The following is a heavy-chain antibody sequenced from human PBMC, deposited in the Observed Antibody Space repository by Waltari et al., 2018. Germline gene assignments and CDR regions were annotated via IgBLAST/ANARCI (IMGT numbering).Heavy chain of an antibody. J-gene: IGHJ1*01. V-gene: IGHV1-69*08. D-gene: IGHD1-1*01. CDR1: GGTFSRYA. Sequence: QVQLVQSGAEVKKPGSSVKVSCKAPGGTFSRYAISWVRQAPGQGLEWMGRIIPILGTTQYAQNLQGRVTFTAEKYTSIVYMEVSSLRSDDTAVFFCAIEEPHEYFYHWGQGTLVTVSS. CDR2: IIPILGTT. CDR3: AIEEPHEYFYH.